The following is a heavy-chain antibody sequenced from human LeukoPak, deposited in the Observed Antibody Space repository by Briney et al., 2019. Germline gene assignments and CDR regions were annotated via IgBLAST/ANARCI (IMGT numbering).Heavy chain of an antibody. J-gene: IGHJ5*02. CDR2: INPSGGST. CDR1: GYTFTSYD. Sequence: ASVKVSCKASGYTFTSYDMHWVRQAPGQGLEWMGIINPSGGSTNYAQRFRGRVTMTRDMSTGTVYMELSSLTSEDTAVYYCAREAITIFGLVRTQTTKGPHRFDPWGQGTLVTVSS. CDR3: AREAITIFGLVRTQTTKGPHRFDP. D-gene: IGHD3-3*01. V-gene: IGHV1-46*01.